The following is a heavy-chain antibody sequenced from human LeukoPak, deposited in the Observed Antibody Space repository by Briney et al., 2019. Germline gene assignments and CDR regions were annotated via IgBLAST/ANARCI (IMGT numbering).Heavy chain of an antibody. Sequence: ASVKVSCKVSGYTLTELSMHWVRQAPGKGLEWMGGFDPEDGGTIYAQKFQGRVTMTEDTSTDTAYMELSSLRSEDTAVYYCATAVVVVAATPSLDYWGQGTLVTVSS. V-gene: IGHV1-24*01. CDR2: FDPEDGGT. J-gene: IGHJ4*02. CDR1: GYTLTELS. D-gene: IGHD2-15*01. CDR3: ATAVVVVAATPSLDY.